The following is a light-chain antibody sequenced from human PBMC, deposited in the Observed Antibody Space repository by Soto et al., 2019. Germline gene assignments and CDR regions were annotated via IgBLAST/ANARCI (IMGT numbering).Light chain of an antibody. V-gene: IGKV3-20*01. Sequence: EIVLTQSPGTLSLSPGERATLSCRASQTVNSNYLAWYQQMAGQAPRLLIYGASTRAADIPDRFSGSGSGTDFNLTISRLEPEDFAVYYCQQYDRSPLITFGGGTKVEIK. CDR1: QTVNSNY. CDR2: GAS. J-gene: IGKJ4*01. CDR3: QQYDRSPLIT.